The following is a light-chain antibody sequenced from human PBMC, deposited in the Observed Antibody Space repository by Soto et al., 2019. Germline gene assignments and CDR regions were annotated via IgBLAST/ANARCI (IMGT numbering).Light chain of an antibody. Sequence: QSVLTQPPSASGTPGQWVTISCSGRSSNIGSKSVNWYQHLPRTAPKPLIYSNSQRPSWVPDRFSGSTSGTSASLSISGLQSVDEADYYCGAWDDSMNGYVFGTGPKVTVL. V-gene: IGLV1-44*01. CDR1: SSNIGSKS. CDR3: GAWDDSMNGYV. CDR2: SNS. J-gene: IGLJ1*01.